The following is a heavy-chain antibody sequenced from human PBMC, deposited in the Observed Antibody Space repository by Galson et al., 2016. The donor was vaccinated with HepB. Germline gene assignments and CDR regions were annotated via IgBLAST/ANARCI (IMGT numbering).Heavy chain of an antibody. V-gene: IGHV3-53*01. J-gene: IGHJ5*02. CDR2: MYSGGAT. CDR3: ARGPPEAGSSTWA. Sequence: SLRLSCAVSGLTVSNNYMRWVRQAPGKGLEWVSLMYSGGATHYADSVKGRFTISRDNSQNTLFLQMNSLRVEDTAVYYCARGPPEAGSSTWAWGQGTLVTVSS. CDR1: GLTVSNNY. D-gene: IGHD2-8*01.